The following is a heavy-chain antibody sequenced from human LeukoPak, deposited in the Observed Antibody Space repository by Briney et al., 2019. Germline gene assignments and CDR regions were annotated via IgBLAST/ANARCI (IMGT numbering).Heavy chain of an antibody. J-gene: IGHJ4*02. V-gene: IGHV4-39*07. Sequence: PSETLSLTCTVSGGSVSSSSYYWGWIRQPPGKGLEWIGSIYYSGSTYHNPSLKSRVTISVDTSKNQFSLKLSSVTAADTAVYYCARVNAPDYDILTGYYIQPYYFDYWGQGTLVTVSS. CDR2: IYYSGST. CDR1: GGSVSSSSYY. CDR3: ARVNAPDYDILTGYYIQPYYFDY. D-gene: IGHD3-9*01.